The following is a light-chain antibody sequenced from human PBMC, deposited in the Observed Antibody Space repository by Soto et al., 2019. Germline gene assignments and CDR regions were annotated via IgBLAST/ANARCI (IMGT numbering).Light chain of an antibody. CDR2: AAS. Sequence: EIVLRQSPATLSLSTGERATLSCRASQSLSSNLAWYQQKVGQPPRLLIYAASTRATGIPARFTGSESGTEFTLTISSLQSEDFAVYYCQQYRNSPVTFGGGTKVDIK. V-gene: IGKV3-15*01. J-gene: IGKJ4*01. CDR3: QQYRNSPVT. CDR1: QSLSSN.